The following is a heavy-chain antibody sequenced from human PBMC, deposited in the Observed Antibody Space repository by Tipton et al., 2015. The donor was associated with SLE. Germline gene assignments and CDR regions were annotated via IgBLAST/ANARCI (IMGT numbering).Heavy chain of an antibody. CDR3: ASTVDTAMAQH. CDR2: IYYSGST. J-gene: IGHJ1*01. Sequence: TLSLTCTVSGGSISSYYWSWIRQPPGKGLEWIGYIYYSGSTYYNPSLKSRVTISVDTSKNQFSLKLSSVTAADTAVYYCASTVDTAMAQHWGQGTLVTVSS. V-gene: IGHV4-59*08. CDR1: GGSISSYY. D-gene: IGHD5-18*01.